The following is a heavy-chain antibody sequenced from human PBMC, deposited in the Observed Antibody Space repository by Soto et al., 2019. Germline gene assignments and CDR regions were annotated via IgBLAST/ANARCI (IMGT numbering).Heavy chain of an antibody. J-gene: IGHJ4*02. Sequence: PSETLSLTCTVSGGPISSYYWSWIRQPPGKGLEWIGYIYYSGRTNYNPSLKSRVTISVDTSKNQFFLKLSSVTAADTAIYYCVRANYFDFWGQGTVVTVSS. CDR3: VRANYFDF. CDR2: IYYSGRT. CDR1: GGPISSYY. V-gene: IGHV4-59*01.